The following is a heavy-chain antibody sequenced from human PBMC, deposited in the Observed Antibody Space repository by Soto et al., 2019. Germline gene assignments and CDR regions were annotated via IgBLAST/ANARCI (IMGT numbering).Heavy chain of an antibody. CDR1: GFTFSDHW. CDR3: ARGLRGAYGMDV. Sequence: EVQLVESGGGLVQPGGSLRLSCAASGFTFSDHWIHWVRQGPGEGLVWVSRIKGDGSITNYADSVKGRFTISRDNAKNTVYLQINSLRGEDTALYYCARGLRGAYGMDVWGQGTTVTVSS. J-gene: IGHJ6*02. CDR2: IKGDGSIT. D-gene: IGHD2-21*01. V-gene: IGHV3-74*01.